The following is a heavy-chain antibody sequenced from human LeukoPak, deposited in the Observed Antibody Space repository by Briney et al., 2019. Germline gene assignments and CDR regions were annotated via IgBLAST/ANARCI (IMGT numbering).Heavy chain of an antibody. J-gene: IGHJ4*02. D-gene: IGHD6-19*01. V-gene: IGHV1-69*05. CDR2: IIPIFGTA. Sequence: SVKVSCKXSVGTFSSYAISWVRQAPGQGLEWMGRIIPIFGTANYAQKFQGRVTITTDESTSTAYMELSSLRSEDTAVYYCARVHDVYSSGWYKFDYWGQGTLVTVSS. CDR3: ARVHDVYSSGWYKFDY. CDR1: VGTFSSYA.